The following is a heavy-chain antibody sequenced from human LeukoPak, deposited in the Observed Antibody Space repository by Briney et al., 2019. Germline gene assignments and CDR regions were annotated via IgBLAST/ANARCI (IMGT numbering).Heavy chain of an antibody. J-gene: IGHJ4*02. CDR3: ARGRGYLMTDPEY. D-gene: IGHD2-21*02. CDR1: GFPFSSYA. CDR2: LTGTGRTT. Sequence: PGRSLRLSCAASGFPFSSYAMSWVRQAPDQGLEWVSALTGTGRTTYYADSVKGRFTISRDNSKNTLYLQMSSLRVEDTAVYYCARGRGYLMTDPEYWGQGTLVTVSS. V-gene: IGHV3-23*01.